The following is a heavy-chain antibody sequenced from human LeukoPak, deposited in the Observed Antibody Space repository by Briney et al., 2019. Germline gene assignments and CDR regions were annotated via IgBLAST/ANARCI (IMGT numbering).Heavy chain of an antibody. CDR3: ARVREDRFLEEYYYGMDV. CDR1: GGSISSGGYY. Sequence: SETLSLTCTVSGGSISSGGYYWNWIRQHPGKGLEWIGYIYYSGSTYYNPSLKSRVTISVDTSKNQFSLKLSSVTAADTAVYYCARVREDRFLEEYYYGMDVWGQGTTVTVSS. J-gene: IGHJ6*02. D-gene: IGHD3-3*01. V-gene: IGHV4-31*03. CDR2: IYYSGST.